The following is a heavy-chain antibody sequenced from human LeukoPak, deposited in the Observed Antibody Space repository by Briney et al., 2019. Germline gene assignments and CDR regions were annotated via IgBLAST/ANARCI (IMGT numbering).Heavy chain of an antibody. D-gene: IGHD6-13*01. Sequence: GGSLRLSCAASGFTFTNYAMSWVRQAPGKGLEWVSVIYSGGSTYYADSVKGRFTISRDNSKNTLYLQMNSLRAEDTAVYYCAREGRGQQLVHDAFDIWGQGTMVTVSS. J-gene: IGHJ3*02. CDR1: GFTFTNYA. CDR3: AREGRGQQLVHDAFDI. CDR2: IYSGGST. V-gene: IGHV3-23*03.